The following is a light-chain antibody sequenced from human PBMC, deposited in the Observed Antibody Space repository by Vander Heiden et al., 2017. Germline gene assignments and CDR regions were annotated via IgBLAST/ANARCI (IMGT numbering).Light chain of an antibody. CDR3: QAWDSSILYV. J-gene: IGLJ1*01. V-gene: IGLV3-1*01. CDR2: QDR. Sequence: SYELTKPPSVSVPPGQAASITCSGDKLGDKFVSWYQHKPGQSPVLVMYQDRRRPSGIPDRFAASHSGNTATLTIGDIQAMDEADYYCQAWDSSILYVFGSGTNVTVL. CDR1: KLGDKF.